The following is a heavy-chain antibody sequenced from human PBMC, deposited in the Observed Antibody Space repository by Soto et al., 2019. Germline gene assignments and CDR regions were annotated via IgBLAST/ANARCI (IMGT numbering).Heavy chain of an antibody. V-gene: IGHV4-59*01. J-gene: IGHJ5*02. Sequence: QVQLQESGPGLVKPSETLSLTCTVSGGSISSYYWSWIRQPPGKGLEWIGYIYYSGSTNYNPSLTSRVTISVDTSKNQFSLKLSSVTAADTAVYYCAREGIGNWFDPGGQGTLVTVSS. D-gene: IGHD2-15*01. CDR3: AREGIGNWFDP. CDR2: IYYSGST. CDR1: GGSISSYY.